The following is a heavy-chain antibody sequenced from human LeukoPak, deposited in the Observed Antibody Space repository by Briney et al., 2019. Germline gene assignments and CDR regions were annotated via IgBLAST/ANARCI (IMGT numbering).Heavy chain of an antibody. CDR1: GFTFCGYG. CDR2: ISWNSGSI. D-gene: IGHD6-19*01. V-gene: IGHV3-9*01. J-gene: IGHJ4*02. CDR3: AKDATYSSGWTDY. Sequence: PGGSLRLFCAAPGFTFCGYGMPWGRQAPGKGLGGVSGISWNSGSIGYADSVKGRFTTSRDNAKNSLYLQMNSLRVEDTALYYCAKDATYSSGWTDYWGQGTLVTVSS.